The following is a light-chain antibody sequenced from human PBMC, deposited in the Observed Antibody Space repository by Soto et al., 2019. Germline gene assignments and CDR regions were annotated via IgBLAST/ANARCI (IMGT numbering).Light chain of an antibody. CDR2: ENN. V-gene: IGLV1-51*02. CDR3: GTWDSSLSAWV. Sequence: QSVLTQPPSVSAAPGQKVTISCSGSSSNIGNNYVSWYQQLPGTAPKLLIYENNKRPSWIPDRFSGSKSGTSATLGITGLQTGDEADYYCGTWDSSLSAWVFGTGTKVTVL. J-gene: IGLJ1*01. CDR1: SSNIGNNY.